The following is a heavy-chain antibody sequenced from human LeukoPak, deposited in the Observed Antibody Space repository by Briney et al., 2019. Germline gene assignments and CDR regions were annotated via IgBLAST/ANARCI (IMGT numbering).Heavy chain of an antibody. CDR3: ARHGPFTILTGYNYYFDY. D-gene: IGHD3-9*01. Sequence: SETLSLTCGVYGESFTGYYWSWIRQPPGKGLEWIGEINHSGSTNYNPSLKSRVTISVDTSKNQFSLKLSSVTAADTAVYYCARHGPFTILTGYNYYFDYWGQGTLVTVSS. J-gene: IGHJ4*02. CDR2: INHSGST. CDR1: GESFTGYY. V-gene: IGHV4-34*01.